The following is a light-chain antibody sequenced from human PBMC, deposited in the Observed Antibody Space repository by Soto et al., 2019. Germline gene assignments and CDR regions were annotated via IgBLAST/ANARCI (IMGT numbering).Light chain of an antibody. Sequence: EIVLTQSPGTLSLSRGERATLSCMASQSVSNKYLAWYQQKPGQAPRLLIYDASTRATGVPARFSGSGSGKDFTLTISRLQKGDSAVYDGQQRGDLIVTFCGGTKVDIK. CDR2: DAS. CDR1: QSVSNKY. CDR3: QQRGDLIVT. J-gene: IGKJ4*01. V-gene: IGKV3D-20*02.